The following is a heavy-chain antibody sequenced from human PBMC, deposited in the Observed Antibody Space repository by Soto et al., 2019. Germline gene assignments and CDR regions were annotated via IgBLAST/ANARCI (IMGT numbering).Heavy chain of an antibody. Sequence: QVQLQESGPGLVKPSQTLSLTCTVSGGSISSGGYYWSWIRQHPGKGLEWSGYIYYSGSTYYNPSLKSRVPISVDTSKNQFSLKLSSVTAADTAVYYCAGGGYCSGGSCYEDPYYYYYYMDVWGKGTTVTVSS. CDR1: GGSISSGGYY. CDR2: IYYSGST. J-gene: IGHJ6*03. V-gene: IGHV4-31*03. CDR3: AGGGYCSGGSCYEDPYYYYYYMDV. D-gene: IGHD2-15*01.